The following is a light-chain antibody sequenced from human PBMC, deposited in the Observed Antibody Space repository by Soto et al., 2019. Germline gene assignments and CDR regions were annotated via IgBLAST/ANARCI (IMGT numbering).Light chain of an antibody. V-gene: IGKV3-20*01. CDR3: QQYGSSPWT. CDR1: QSVSSSY. J-gene: IGKJ1*01. CDR2: GAS. Sequence: EIVLTQSPGTLSLSPGERATLSCRASQSVSSSYLAWHQQKPGQAPRLLIYGASSRATGIPDRFSGSGSGTDFTLTISRLEPEDFAVYFCQQYGSSPWTFXQGTKVDIK.